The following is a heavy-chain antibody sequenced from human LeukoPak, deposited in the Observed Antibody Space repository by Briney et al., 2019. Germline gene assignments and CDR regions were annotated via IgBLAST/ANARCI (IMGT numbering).Heavy chain of an antibody. CDR3: ARSDDYGDLYYFDY. CDR1: GYTFTGYY. V-gene: IGHV1-2*02. J-gene: IGHJ4*02. Sequence: VSVKVSCKAAGYTFTGYYMHWVRQAPGQGLEWMGWINPNSGGTNYAQKFQGRVTMTRDTSISTAYMELSRLRSDDTAVYYCARSDDYGDLYYFDYWGQGTLVTVSS. D-gene: IGHD4-17*01. CDR2: INPNSGGT.